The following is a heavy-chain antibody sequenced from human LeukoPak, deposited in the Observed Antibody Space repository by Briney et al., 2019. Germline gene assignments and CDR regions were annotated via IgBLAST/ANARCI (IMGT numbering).Heavy chain of an antibody. J-gene: IGHJ3*02. Sequence: PSETLFLTCTVSGGSISSDSYYWGWIRQPPGQGLESIGNIYYSGTTYYNPSLKRRVTISVDTSKKQFSLKLSSVTAADTAVYYCASRNIAAAGSFDIWGQGTMVTVSS. V-gene: IGHV4-39*01. CDR1: GGSISSDSYY. D-gene: IGHD6-13*01. CDR2: IYYSGTT. CDR3: ASRNIAAAGSFDI.